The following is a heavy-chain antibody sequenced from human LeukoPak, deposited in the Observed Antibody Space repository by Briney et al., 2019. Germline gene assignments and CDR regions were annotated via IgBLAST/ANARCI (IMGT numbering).Heavy chain of an antibody. Sequence: ASVKVSCKASGYTFTGYYMHWVRQAPGQGLEWMGWINPKSGGTNYAQKFQGRVTMTRDTSISTAYMELSRLRSDDTAVYYCARDASGWYGLVDYWGQGTLVTVSS. CDR1: GYTFTGYY. CDR3: ARDASGWYGLVDY. CDR2: INPKSGGT. D-gene: IGHD6-19*01. V-gene: IGHV1-2*02. J-gene: IGHJ4*02.